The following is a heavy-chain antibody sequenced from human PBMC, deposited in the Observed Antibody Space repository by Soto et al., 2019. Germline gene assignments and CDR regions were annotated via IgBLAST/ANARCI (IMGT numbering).Heavy chain of an antibody. CDR2: INQGGSEK. J-gene: IGHJ4*02. V-gene: IGHV3-7*03. CDR1: GFTFSTYW. D-gene: IGHD3-10*01. CDR3: ARDVYYNVIDY. Sequence: EVQLVESGGGLVQPGGSLRLSCVASGFTFSTYWMTWVRRAPGKGLEWVANINQGGSEKYYVDSVKGRFTISRDNAENSLYLQMNSLRVEDTAVYYCARDVYYNVIDYWGQGTLVTVSS.